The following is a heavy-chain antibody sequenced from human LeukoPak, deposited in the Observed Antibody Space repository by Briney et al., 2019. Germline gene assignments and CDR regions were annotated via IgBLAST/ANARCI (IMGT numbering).Heavy chain of an antibody. CDR3: TTGLNGSGSYTYFDY. V-gene: IGHV3-15*01. J-gene: IGHJ4*02. Sequence: GGSLRLSCAASGFTFDDYGMSWVRQAPGKGLEWVGRIKSKTDGGTTDYAAPVKGRFTISRDDSKNTLYLQMNSLKTEDTAVYYCTTGLNGSGSYTYFDYWGQGTLVTVSS. D-gene: IGHD3-10*01. CDR1: GFTFDDYG. CDR2: IKSKTDGGTT.